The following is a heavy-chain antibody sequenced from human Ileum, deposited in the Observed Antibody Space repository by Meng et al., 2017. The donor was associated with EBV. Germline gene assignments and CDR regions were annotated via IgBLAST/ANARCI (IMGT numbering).Heavy chain of an antibody. J-gene: IGHJ4*02. D-gene: IGHD3-22*01. CDR2: IYYSGST. CDR3: ARNVPGTSAYYD. V-gene: IGHV4-28*01. CDR1: GYSISSTNW. Sequence: QVQLQAPGPGLGKPSDTLSLTCAVSGYSISSTNWLGWIRKPPGKGLEWIGYIYYSGSTSYNPSLKRRVTMSVDTSKNQFSLNLNSVTAVDTAVYYCARNVPGTSAYYDWGQGTLVTVSS.